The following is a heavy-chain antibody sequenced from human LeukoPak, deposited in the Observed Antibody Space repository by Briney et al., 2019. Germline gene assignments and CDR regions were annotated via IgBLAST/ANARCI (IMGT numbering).Heavy chain of an antibody. CDR1: GFTFSSYA. D-gene: IGHD1-26*01. V-gene: IGHV3-23*01. J-gene: IGHJ3*02. Sequence: AGGSLRLSCAVSGFTFSSYAMSWVRQAPGKGLEWVSAISGGGDSTYYADSVKGRFTISRDNSKNTLNLQMNSLRVEDTAVYYCAKGIVGFTPGGDFDIWGQGTVVTVSS. CDR3: AKGIVGFTPGGDFDI. CDR2: ISGGGDST.